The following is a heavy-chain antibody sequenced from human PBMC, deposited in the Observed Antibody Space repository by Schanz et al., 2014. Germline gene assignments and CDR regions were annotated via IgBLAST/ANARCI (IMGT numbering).Heavy chain of an antibody. Sequence: EVQLLESGGGLVQPGGSLRLSCATSGFSFSSYAINWVRQAPGKGLEWVSGISGSGGSTYYADSVKGRFTISRDNSKNTLYLQMNSLRAEDTAVYYCARKVVATIGGYYDNWGQGTLVIVSS. CDR3: ARKVVATIGGYYDN. V-gene: IGHV3-23*01. CDR2: ISGSGGST. J-gene: IGHJ4*02. CDR1: GFSFSSYA. D-gene: IGHD5-12*01.